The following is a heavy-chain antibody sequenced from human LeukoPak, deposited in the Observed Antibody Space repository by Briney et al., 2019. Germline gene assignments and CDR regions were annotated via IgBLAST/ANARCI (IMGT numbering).Heavy chain of an antibody. V-gene: IGHV4-39*01. D-gene: IGHD5-12*01. Sequence: GSLRLSCAASGFTVSSNYMSWIRQPPGKGLEWIGNVFDSGSTHYNPSLKSRVTISVDTSKNQFSLRLSSVTAADTAVYYCARHTRPGHSGYENAFDIWGQGTMVTVSS. CDR3: ARHTRPGHSGYENAFDI. CDR2: VFDSGST. CDR1: GFTVSSNY. J-gene: IGHJ3*02.